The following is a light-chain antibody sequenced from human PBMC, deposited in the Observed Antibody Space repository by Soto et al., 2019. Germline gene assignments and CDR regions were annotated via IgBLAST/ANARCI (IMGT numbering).Light chain of an antibody. Sequence: QSVLTQPASVSGSPGQSITIPRTGTSSDVGGYNYVSWYRQHPGRAPNLMIYDVGNRPSGVSNRFSGSKSGNTASLTTSGLQAEDEADYYCSSYTRSSTYVFGTGTKVTVL. CDR1: SSDVGGYNY. CDR2: DVG. J-gene: IGLJ1*01. V-gene: IGLV2-14*01. CDR3: SSYTRSSTYV.